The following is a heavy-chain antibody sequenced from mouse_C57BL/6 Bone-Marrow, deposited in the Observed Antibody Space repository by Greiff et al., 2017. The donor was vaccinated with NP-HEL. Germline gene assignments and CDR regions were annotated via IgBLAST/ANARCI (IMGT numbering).Heavy chain of an antibody. CDR2: IYPGDGDT. D-gene: IGHD1-1*01. V-gene: IGHV1-80*01. CDR3: ARPLLLRYPAWFAY. CDR1: GYAFSSYW. Sequence: QVQLQQSGAELVKPGASVKISCKASGYAFSSYWMNWVKQRPGKGLEWIGQIYPGDGDTNYNGKFKGKATLTADKSSSTAYMQLSSLTSEESAVYFCARPLLLRYPAWFAYWGQGTLVTVSA. J-gene: IGHJ3*01.